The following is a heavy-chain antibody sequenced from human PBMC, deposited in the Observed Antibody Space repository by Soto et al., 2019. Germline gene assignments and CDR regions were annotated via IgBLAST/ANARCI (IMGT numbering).Heavy chain of an antibody. D-gene: IGHD3-10*02. CDR3: ARDWKSRFGELLYY. CDR1: GFTFSSYG. CDR2: IWYDGSNK. Sequence: QVQLVESGGGVVQPGRSLRLSCAASGFTFSSYGMHWVRQAPGKGLEWVAVIWYDGSNKYYADSVKGRFTISRDNSKNTRYLQMNSRRAEDTAVYYCARDWKSRFGELLYYGGQGTLVTVSS. V-gene: IGHV3-33*01. J-gene: IGHJ4*02.